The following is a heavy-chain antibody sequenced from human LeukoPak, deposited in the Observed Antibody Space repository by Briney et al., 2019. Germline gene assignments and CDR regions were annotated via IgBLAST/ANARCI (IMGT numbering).Heavy chain of an antibody. Sequence: PGGSLRLSCAASEFTFSNYWMSWVRQAPGKGLEWVANINQDGSDKSYVDSVKGRFTISRDNAKNSLYLQINSLRVDDTAVYYCAREDRKDSFDYWGQGTLVTVSS. V-gene: IGHV3-7*05. CDR3: AREDRKDSFDY. CDR2: INQDGSDK. CDR1: EFTFSNYW. J-gene: IGHJ4*02.